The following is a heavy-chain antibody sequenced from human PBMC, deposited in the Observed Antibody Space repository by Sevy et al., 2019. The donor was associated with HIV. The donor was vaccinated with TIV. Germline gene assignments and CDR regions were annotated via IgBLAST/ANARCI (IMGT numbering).Heavy chain of an antibody. CDR2: ISSSSSYT. V-gene: IGHV3-11*03. Sequence: GGSLRLSCAASGFTFSDYYMSWIRQAPGKGLEWVSYISSSSSYTNYADSVKGRFTISRDNAKNSLYLQMNSLRAEDXXXXXXXXXXXXXXXXXPPYFDYWGQGTLVTVSS. J-gene: IGHJ4*02. CDR1: GFTFSDYY. CDR3: XXXXXXXXXXXPPYFDY.